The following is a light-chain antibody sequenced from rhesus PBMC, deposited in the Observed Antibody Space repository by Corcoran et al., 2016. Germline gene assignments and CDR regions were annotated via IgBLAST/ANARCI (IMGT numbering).Light chain of an antibody. CDR2: QVS. V-gene: IGKV2-65*01. CDR1: QSLVHSNGNTY. J-gene: IGKJ4*01. CDR3: GQGTNVPLT. Sequence: DVVMTQSPLSLPITPGQPASISCRSSQSLVHSNGNTYLSWYQQKPGQPPRRLIYQVSNRDSGVPEIFSGSGAGTDCTLKISRVEAEDVGVYYCGQGTNVPLTFGGGTKVEIK.